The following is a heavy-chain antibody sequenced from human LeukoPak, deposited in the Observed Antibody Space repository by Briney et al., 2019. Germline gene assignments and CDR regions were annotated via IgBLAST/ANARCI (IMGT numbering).Heavy chain of an antibody. CDR2: IHQHGNEK. D-gene: IGHD2-8*01. J-gene: IGHJ4*02. Sequence: GGSLRLSCAASRFTFSNYWMSWVRQAPGKGLEWVASIHQHGNEKYFVDSVRGRSTISRDNAKNSLYLQMSSLRAEDTAVYYCATLNGPLFEYWGQGTLVTVSS. CDR3: ATLNGPLFEY. CDR1: RFTFSNYW. V-gene: IGHV3-7*01.